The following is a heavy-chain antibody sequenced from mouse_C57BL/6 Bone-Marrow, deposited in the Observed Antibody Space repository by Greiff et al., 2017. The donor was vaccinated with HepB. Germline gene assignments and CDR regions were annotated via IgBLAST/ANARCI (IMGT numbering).Heavy chain of an antibody. CDR2: INPNNGGT. CDR1: GYTFTDYN. J-gene: IGHJ1*03. Sequence: EVQRVESGPELVKPGASVKIPCKASGYTFTDYNMDWVKQSHGKSLEWIGDINPNNGGTIYNQKFKGKATLTVDKSSSTAYMELRSLTSEDTAVYYCARLYFDVWGTGTTVTVSS. CDR3: ARLYFDV. V-gene: IGHV1-18*01.